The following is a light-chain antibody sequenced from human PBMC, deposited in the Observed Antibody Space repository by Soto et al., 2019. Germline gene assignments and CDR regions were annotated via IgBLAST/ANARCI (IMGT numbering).Light chain of an antibody. J-gene: IGLJ1*01. V-gene: IGLV2-8*01. Sequence: QSVLTQPPSASGSPGQSVTISCTGTSSDVGGYNYVSWYQQHPGKAPKLMIYEVSNRPSGVPDRFSGSKSGNMASLTVSGLQDEDEADYYCSSYAGSNNYVFGTGTKVTVL. CDR3: SSYAGSNNYV. CDR2: EVS. CDR1: SSDVGGYNY.